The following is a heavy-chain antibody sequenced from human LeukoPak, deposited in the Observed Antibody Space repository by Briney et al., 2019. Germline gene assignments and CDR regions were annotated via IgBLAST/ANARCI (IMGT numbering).Heavy chain of an antibody. V-gene: IGHV3-23*01. CDR3: VRVRHGDYFDY. CDR2: IGGSGGST. Sequence: QAGGSLRRSCAASGFTFSTYATSWVRQAPGKGLEWVSGIGGSGGSTHYADSVKGRFTISRDNSKNTLYLQMNSLRAEDTAVYYCVRVRHGDYFDYWGQGTLVTVSS. J-gene: IGHJ4*02. CDR1: GFTFSTYA. D-gene: IGHD4-17*01.